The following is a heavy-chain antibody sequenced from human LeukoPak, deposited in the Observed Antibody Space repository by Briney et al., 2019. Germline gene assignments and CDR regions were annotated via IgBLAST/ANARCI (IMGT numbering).Heavy chain of an antibody. J-gene: IGHJ4*02. CDR1: GFTFTSYA. CDR2: ISANGIST. Sequence: PGGSLRLSCAASGFTFTSYAMNWVRQAPGKGLEWVPGISANGISTNYADSVKGRFTISRDNSKNTLYLQMNSLRAGDTAIYYCARGRWPGGHFDYWGQGTLVTVSS. V-gene: IGHV3-23*01. CDR3: ARGRWPGGHFDY. D-gene: IGHD4-23*01.